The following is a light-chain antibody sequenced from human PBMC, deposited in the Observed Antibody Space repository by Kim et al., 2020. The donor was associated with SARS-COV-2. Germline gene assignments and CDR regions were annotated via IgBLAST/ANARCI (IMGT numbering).Light chain of an antibody. V-gene: IGLV1-47*01. CDR3: ASWDDSLRAWV. CDR2: RNN. CDR1: RSNIGTNY. J-gene: IGLJ3*02. Sequence: QSVLTQPPSTSGTPGQRVTISCSGGRSNIGTNYVYWYQQLPGTAPKLLISRNNQRPSGVPDRFSGSESGTSASLAITDLRSEDEADYYCASWDDSLRAWVFGVGTKVTVL.